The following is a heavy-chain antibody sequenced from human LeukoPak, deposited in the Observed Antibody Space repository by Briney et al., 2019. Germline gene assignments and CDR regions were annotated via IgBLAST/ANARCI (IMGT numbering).Heavy chain of an antibody. J-gene: IGHJ1*01. CDR1: GFTFSSYA. V-gene: IGHV3-23*01. CDR2: ISGSGGST. CDR3: AKGALRLGYFQH. Sequence: QPGGSLRLSCAASGFTFSSYALSWVRQAPGKGLEWVSAISGSGGSTYYADPVKGRFTISRDISKNTLYLQMNSLRADDTAVYYCAKGALRLGYFQHWGQGTLVTVSS. D-gene: IGHD3-16*01.